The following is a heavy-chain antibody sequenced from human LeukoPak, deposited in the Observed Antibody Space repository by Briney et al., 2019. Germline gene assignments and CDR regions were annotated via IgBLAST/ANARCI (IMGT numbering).Heavy chain of an antibody. Sequence: SETLSLTCAVYGGSFSGYYWSWIRQPPGKGLEWIGEINHSGSTNYNPSLKSRVTISVDTSKNQFSLKLSSVTAADTAVYYCARGRGPLRSRFDYWGQGTLSPSPQ. D-gene: IGHD3-3*01. J-gene: IGHJ4*02. V-gene: IGHV4-34*01. CDR3: ARGRGPLRSRFDY. CDR2: INHSGST. CDR1: GGSFSGYY.